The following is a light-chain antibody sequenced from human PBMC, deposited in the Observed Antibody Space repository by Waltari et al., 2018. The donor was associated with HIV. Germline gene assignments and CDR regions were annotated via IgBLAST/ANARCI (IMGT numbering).Light chain of an antibody. CDR1: SSNIGAGYD. Sequence: QSVLTQPPSVSGAPGPRVTISCTGSSNIGAGYDVQWYQQLPGPAPKLLIYGANNRPSGVPDRFSGSKSGASASLAIAGLQAEDEADYYCQSYDNSVSDSVVFGGGTKVTVL. CDR3: QSYDNSVSDSVV. J-gene: IGLJ3*02. V-gene: IGLV1-40*01. CDR2: GAN.